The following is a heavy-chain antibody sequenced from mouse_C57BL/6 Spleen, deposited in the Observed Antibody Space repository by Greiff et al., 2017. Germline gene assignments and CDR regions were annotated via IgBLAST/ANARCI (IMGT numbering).Heavy chain of an antibody. J-gene: IGHJ4*01. V-gene: IGHV10-1*01. CDR3: VSPVITTKGYAMDY. Sequence: EVQLVESGGGLVQPKGSLKLSCAASGFSFNTYAMNWVRHAPGTGLEWVARVRSKSNNYATYYADSVKDRFTISRDDSESMLYLQMNNLKTEDTAMYYCVSPVITTKGYAMDYWGQGTSVTVSS. CDR1: GFSFNTYA. D-gene: IGHD1-1*01. CDR2: VRSKSNNYAT.